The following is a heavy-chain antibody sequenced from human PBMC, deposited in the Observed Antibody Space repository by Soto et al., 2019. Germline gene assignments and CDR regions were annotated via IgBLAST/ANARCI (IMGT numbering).Heavy chain of an antibody. CDR3: AGEYSSSFY. D-gene: IGHD6-6*01. CDR1: GFTFSSYG. V-gene: IGHV3-30*03. CDR2: ISYDGSNK. Sequence: QVQLVESGGGVVQPGRSLRLSCAASGFTFSSYGMHWVRQAPGKGLEWVAVISYDGSNKYYADSVKGRFTISRDNSKNTLYLQMNSLRAEDTAVYYCAGEYSSSFYWGQGTLVTVSS. J-gene: IGHJ4*02.